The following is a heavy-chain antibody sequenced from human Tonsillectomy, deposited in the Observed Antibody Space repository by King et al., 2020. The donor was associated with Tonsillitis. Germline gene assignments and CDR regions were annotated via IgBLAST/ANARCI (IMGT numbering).Heavy chain of an antibody. CDR3: ARGVGGYDFWSGPKRDKGMDV. V-gene: IGHV3-13*01. D-gene: IGHD3-3*01. J-gene: IGHJ6*02. CDR1: GFTFSSYD. CDR2: IGPAGDT. Sequence: VQLVESGGGLVQPGGSLRLSCAASGFTFSSYDMHWVRQPTGKGLEWVSAIGPAGDTYYPGSVKGLFTISRENAKNSLYLQMNSLRAGDTAVYYCARGVGGYDFWSGPKRDKGMDVWGQGTTVTVSS.